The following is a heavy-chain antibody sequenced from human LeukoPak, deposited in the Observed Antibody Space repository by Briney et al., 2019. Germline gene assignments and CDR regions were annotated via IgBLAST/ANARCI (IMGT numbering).Heavy chain of an antibody. CDR1: GYSFTSFW. D-gene: IGHD4-23*01. J-gene: IGHJ4*02. CDR2: IHPGDSDT. CDR3: ARQITVVAPSDY. Sequence: GESLKISCQGSGYSFTSFWIAWVRQMPGKGLEWMGIIHPGDSDTRYSPSFQGQVTISADKSISTAYLQWSSLKASDTAMYYCARQITVVAPSDYWGQGTPVTVSS. V-gene: IGHV5-51*01.